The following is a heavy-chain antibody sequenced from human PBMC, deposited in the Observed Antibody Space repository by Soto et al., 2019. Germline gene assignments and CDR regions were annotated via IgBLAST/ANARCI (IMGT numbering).Heavy chain of an antibody. CDR1: GGSISSGDYY. CDR2: IYYSGST. V-gene: IGHV4-31*03. Sequence: QVQLQESGPGLVKPSQTLSLTCTVSGGSISSGDYYWSWLRQHPGKGLEWIGYIYYSGSTYYIPSLKSRVTISVDTSKNQFSLKLSSVTAADTAVYYCARWPQLEPRFDYWGQGTLVTVSS. CDR3: ARWPQLEPRFDY. J-gene: IGHJ4*02. D-gene: IGHD1-1*01.